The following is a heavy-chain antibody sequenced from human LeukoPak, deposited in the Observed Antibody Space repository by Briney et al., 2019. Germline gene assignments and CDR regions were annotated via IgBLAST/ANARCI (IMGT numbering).Heavy chain of an antibody. J-gene: IGHJ4*02. CDR1: GGSINSNNYY. D-gene: IGHD3-3*01. Sequence: SETLSLTCTVSGGSINSNNYYWGWIRQPPGKGLEWIGSIYSSGSAYYNPSLRSRVTISVDTSKNQFSLRLSSVTAADTAVYYCQSRYLEWLLEYWGQGTLVTVSS. CDR3: QSRYLEWLLEY. CDR2: IYSSGSA. V-gene: IGHV4-39*01.